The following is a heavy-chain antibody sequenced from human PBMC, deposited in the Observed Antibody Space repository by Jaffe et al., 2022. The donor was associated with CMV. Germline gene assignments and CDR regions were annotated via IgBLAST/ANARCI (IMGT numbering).Heavy chain of an antibody. D-gene: IGHD1-1*01. CDR1: GYTFTSYY. CDR3: ARVNGGPRSHRSGYDI. J-gene: IGHJ3*02. V-gene: IGHV1-46*01. Sequence: QVQLVQSGAEVKKPGASVKVSCKASGYTFTSYYMHWVRQAPGQGLEWMGIINPSGGSTSYAQKFQGRVTMTRDTSTSTVYMELSSLRSEDTAVYYCARVNGGPRSHRSGYDIWGQGTMVTVSS. CDR2: INPSGGST.